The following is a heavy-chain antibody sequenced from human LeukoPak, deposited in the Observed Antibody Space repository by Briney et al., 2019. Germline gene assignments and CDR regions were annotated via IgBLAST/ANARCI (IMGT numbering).Heavy chain of an antibody. CDR2: VYPSGST. Sequence: SETLSLTCAVSGGSISSRNWWIWVRQPPGKGLEWIGEVYPSGSTNYNPSLKSRVTISIDKSKNQFFLKLSSVTAADTAVYYCARDGDYYYDSSGYFLDYWGQGTLVTVSS. J-gene: IGHJ4*02. CDR3: ARDGDYYYDSSGYFLDY. V-gene: IGHV4-4*02. CDR1: GGSISSRNW. D-gene: IGHD3-22*01.